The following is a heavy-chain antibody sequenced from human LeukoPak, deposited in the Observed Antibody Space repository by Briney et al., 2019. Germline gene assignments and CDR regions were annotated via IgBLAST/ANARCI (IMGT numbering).Heavy chain of an antibody. CDR2: ISAYNGNT. Sequence: GASVNVSCTASGYTFTSYGISWVRQAPGQGLEWMGWISAYNGNTNYAQRLQGRVTMTTDTSTSTAYMELRSLRSDDTAVYYCARDAPTMITFGGDPAFDYGGQGTLVTVSS. V-gene: IGHV1-18*04. CDR1: GYTFTSYG. D-gene: IGHD3-16*01. CDR3: ARDAPTMITFGGDPAFDY. J-gene: IGHJ4*02.